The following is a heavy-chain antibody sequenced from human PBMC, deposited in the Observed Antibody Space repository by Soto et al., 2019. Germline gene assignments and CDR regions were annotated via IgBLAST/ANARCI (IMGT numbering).Heavy chain of an antibody. D-gene: IGHD3-16*02. CDR1: GSTFSSHA. Sequence: PGGSLRLSCADSGSTFSSHAMSWVRQAPGRGLDWVSTIVSGSGGSTIYADSVKGRFTISRDNSKNTLYLQMNSLRAEDTAVYYFVKGPLSKSFDLWGPGILVTVSS. V-gene: IGHV3-23*01. CDR3: VKGPLSKSFDL. J-gene: IGHJ5*02. CDR2: IVSGSGGST.